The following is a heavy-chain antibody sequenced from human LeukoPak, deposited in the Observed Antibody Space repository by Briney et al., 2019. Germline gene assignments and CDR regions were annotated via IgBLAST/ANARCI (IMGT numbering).Heavy chain of an antibody. CDR2: IWDDGSNK. V-gene: IGHV3-33*06. D-gene: IGHD3-22*01. Sequence: PGGSLRLSCAASGLNFNDNDMDWVRQAPGKGLEWVAVIWDDGSNKYYAESVKGRFTISRDISKNMLYLQMNSLRAEDTAVYYCAKLSGYYLGTNFDYWGQGTLVTVSS. CDR1: GLNFNDND. J-gene: IGHJ4*02. CDR3: AKLSGYYLGTNFDY.